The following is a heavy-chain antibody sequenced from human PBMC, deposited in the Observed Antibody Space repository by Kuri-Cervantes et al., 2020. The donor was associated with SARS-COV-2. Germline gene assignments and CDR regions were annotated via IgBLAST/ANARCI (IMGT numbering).Heavy chain of an antibody. V-gene: IGHV3-30-3*01. CDR3: VIVDTAMVGFGDY. J-gene: IGHJ4*02. Sequence: GGSLRLSCAAYGFTFSSYAMHWVRQAPGKGLEWVAVISYDGSNKYYADSVKCRFTISRDNSKNTLYLQMNSLRAEDTAVYYCVIVDTAMVGFGDYWGQGTLVTVSS. CDR1: GFTFSSYA. D-gene: IGHD5-18*01. CDR2: ISYDGSNK.